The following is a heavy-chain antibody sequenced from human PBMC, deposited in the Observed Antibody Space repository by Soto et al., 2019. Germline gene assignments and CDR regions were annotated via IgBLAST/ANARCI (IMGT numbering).Heavy chain of an antibody. V-gene: IGHV3-15*01. Sequence: GGSLRLSCAASGFTFSNAWMAWIRQGPGKGLEWVGRIKSKTDGEAIDYAASVKGRFTISRDDSKNTVYLQMNSLETEDTALYYCTTVLRYFYDGSGYRWGQGTQVTVLL. J-gene: IGHJ4*02. CDR1: GFTFSNAW. CDR3: TTVLRYFYDGSGYR. D-gene: IGHD3-22*01. CDR2: IKSKTDGEAI.